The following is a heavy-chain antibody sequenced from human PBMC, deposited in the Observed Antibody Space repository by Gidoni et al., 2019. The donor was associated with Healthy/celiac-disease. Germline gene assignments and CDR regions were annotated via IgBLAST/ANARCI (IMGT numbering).Heavy chain of an antibody. CDR2: ISWNSGSI. CDR3: AKEGAPDSSGYYYLNWFDP. CDR1: GFTLDDYA. V-gene: IGHV3-9*01. Sequence: EVQLVESGGGLVQPGRSLRLSCAASGFTLDDYAMHWVRQAPGKGLEWVSGISWNSGSIGYADSVKGRFPISRDNAKNSLYLQMNSLRAEDTALYYCAKEGAPDSSGYYYLNWFDPWGQGTLVTVSS. D-gene: IGHD3-22*01. J-gene: IGHJ5*02.